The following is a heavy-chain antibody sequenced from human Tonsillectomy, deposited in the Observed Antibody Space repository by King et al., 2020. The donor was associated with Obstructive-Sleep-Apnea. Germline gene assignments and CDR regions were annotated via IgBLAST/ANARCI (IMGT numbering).Heavy chain of an antibody. Sequence: VQLVESGGGLVQPGGSLRLSCAASGFTFSSYAISWVRQAPGKGLEWVSAIGGSGSSTYYADSVKGRFTISRANSKNTLYLQMNSLRAEDTALYYCAKEQSTVGGNGAFDSWGQGTMVTVSS. CDR1: GFTFSSYA. CDR3: AKEQSTVGGNGAFDS. J-gene: IGHJ3*02. CDR2: IGGSGSST. V-gene: IGHV3-23*04. D-gene: IGHD6-19*01.